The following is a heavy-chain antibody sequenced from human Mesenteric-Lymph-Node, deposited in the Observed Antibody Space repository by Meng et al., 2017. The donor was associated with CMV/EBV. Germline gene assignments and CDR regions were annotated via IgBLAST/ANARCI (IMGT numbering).Heavy chain of an antibody. J-gene: IGHJ4*02. CDR2: IIPIFGTA. Sequence: KVYCKASGGHFRRNGIGWVRQAPGQGLEWMGGIIPIFGTANYAQKFQGRVTITTDESTATAYMELSSLRCEDTAVYYCARDGEYSSSTWGQGTLVTVSS. CDR3: ARDGEYSSST. CDR1: GGHFRRNG. V-gene: IGHV1-69*05. D-gene: IGHD6-6*01.